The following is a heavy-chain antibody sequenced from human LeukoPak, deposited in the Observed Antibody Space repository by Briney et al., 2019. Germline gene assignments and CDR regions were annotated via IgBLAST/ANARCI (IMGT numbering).Heavy chain of an antibody. V-gene: IGHV3-33*06. CDR1: GLTFSHFG. J-gene: IGHJ1*01. CDR2: IWSDGTNK. CDR3: AKDAQRGFDYSNSLEY. Sequence: GGSQRLSCAASGLTFSHFGFHWVRQAPGKGLEWVAVIWSDGTNKYYGDSVKGRFIIYRDDSHNTVYLQMNSLRVQDTAIYYCAKDAQRGFDYSNSLEYWGQGSLVTVSS. D-gene: IGHD4-11*01.